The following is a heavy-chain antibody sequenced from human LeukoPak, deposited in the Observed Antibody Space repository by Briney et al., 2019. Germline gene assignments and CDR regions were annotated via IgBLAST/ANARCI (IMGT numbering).Heavy chain of an antibody. V-gene: IGHV4-34*01. CDR2: INHSGST. D-gene: IGHD5-18*01. J-gene: IGHJ4*02. Sequence: SETLSLTCAVYGGSFSGYYWSWIRQPPGRGLEWIGEINHSGSTNYNPSLKSRVTISVDTSKNQFSLKPSSVTAADTAVYYCARDDTAMAPRLDYWGQGTLVTVSS. CDR3: ARDDTAMAPRLDY. CDR1: GGSFSGYY.